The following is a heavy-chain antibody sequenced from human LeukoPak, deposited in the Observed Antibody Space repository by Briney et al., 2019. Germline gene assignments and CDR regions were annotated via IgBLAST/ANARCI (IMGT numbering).Heavy chain of an antibody. Sequence: GGSLRLSCAASGFTFSSYAMHWVRQAPGKGLEWVAVISYDGSNKYYADSVKGRFSISRDNSKNTLYLQMSSLRDEDTAVYYCAGVSGSGWSYFDNWGQGTLVTVSS. CDR3: AGVSGSGWSYFDN. D-gene: IGHD6-19*01. CDR1: GFTFSSYA. J-gene: IGHJ4*02. V-gene: IGHV3-30*03. CDR2: ISYDGSNK.